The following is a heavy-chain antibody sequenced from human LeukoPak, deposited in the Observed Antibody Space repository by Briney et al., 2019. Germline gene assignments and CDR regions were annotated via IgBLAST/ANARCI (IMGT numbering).Heavy chain of an antibody. Sequence: GGSLRLSCAASGVTFSSDAMSWVCQAPGKGLEWVSAISGSGGSTYYADSVKGRFTISRDNSKHKLYLQLTSLRAEDTAVYYCAKDSTPDYDILTGFFDYWGQGTLVTVSS. V-gene: IGHV3-23*01. CDR2: ISGSGGST. J-gene: IGHJ4*02. CDR1: GVTFSSDA. CDR3: AKDSTPDYDILTGFFDY. D-gene: IGHD3-9*01.